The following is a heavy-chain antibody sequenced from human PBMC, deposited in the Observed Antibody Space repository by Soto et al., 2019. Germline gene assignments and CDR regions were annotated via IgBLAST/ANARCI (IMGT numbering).Heavy chain of an antibody. Sequence: QVQLVQSGAEVKKPGSSVKVSCKASGGTFSSYAISWVRQAPGQGLEWMGGIIPIFGTANYAQKFQGRVTFTADESTSTAYMELSSLRSEDTAVYYCARSPDPYSSSSYWFDPWGQGTLVTVSS. CDR2: IIPIFGTA. J-gene: IGHJ5*02. V-gene: IGHV1-69*01. D-gene: IGHD6-6*01. CDR1: GGTFSSYA. CDR3: ARSPDPYSSSSYWFDP.